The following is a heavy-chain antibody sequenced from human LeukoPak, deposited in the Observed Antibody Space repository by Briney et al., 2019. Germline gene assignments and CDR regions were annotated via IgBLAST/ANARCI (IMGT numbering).Heavy chain of an antibody. CDR3: ASHCDSSGSSLRQLDF. Sequence: SVKVSCKSSGGSFSNYVFAWVRQAPGQGLEWMGGIIPLFRTANYAQKFQGRVTITADESTTTVYMDLSSLKSEDTAIYYCASHCDSSGSSLRQLDFWGQGTPVTVSS. V-gene: IGHV1-69*13. CDR2: IIPLFRTA. CDR1: GGSFSNYV. J-gene: IGHJ4*02. D-gene: IGHD3-22*01.